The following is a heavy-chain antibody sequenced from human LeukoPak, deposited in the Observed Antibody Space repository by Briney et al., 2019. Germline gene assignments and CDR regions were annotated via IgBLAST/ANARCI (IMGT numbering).Heavy chain of an antibody. Sequence: PGGSLRLSCVASGFPFSSYWMTWVRQAPGKGLEWVANIKQDGSKKYYVDSVKGRFTISRDNAKNSLYLQMNSLRAEDTAVYYCASDQAFYDFWSGYYSRYFDYWGQGTLVTVSS. V-gene: IGHV3-7*01. D-gene: IGHD3-3*01. CDR3: ASDQAFYDFWSGYYSRYFDY. CDR1: GFPFSSYW. CDR2: IKQDGSKK. J-gene: IGHJ4*02.